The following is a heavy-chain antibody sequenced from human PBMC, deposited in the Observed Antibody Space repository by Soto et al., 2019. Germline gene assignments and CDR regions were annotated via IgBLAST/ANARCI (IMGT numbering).Heavy chain of an antibody. V-gene: IGHV3-74*01. CDR3: ASLYSSAWARDY. CDR2: ISSDGSTT. CDR1: GFTFSSCW. D-gene: IGHD6-19*01. Sequence: GGSLRLSXAASGFTFSSCWMHWVRQAPGKGLVWVSRISSDGSTTNYADFVKGRFTISRDNAKNTLYLQMNNLRAEDTAVYYCASLYSSAWARDYWGQGTLVTVSS. J-gene: IGHJ4*02.